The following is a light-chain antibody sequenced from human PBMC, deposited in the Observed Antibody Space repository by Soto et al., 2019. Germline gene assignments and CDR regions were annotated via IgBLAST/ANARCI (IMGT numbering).Light chain of an antibody. CDR1: QSVSSSY. CDR3: HQYADSPQT. V-gene: IGKV3-20*01. J-gene: IGKJ2*01. Sequence: EIVLTQSPATLSVSPGERATLSCRASQSVSSSYLAWYQQKPGQAPRLLIYGASSRATGIPDRFSGSGSGTDFTLTISSLEPEDSAVYFCHQYADSPQTFGQGTKV. CDR2: GAS.